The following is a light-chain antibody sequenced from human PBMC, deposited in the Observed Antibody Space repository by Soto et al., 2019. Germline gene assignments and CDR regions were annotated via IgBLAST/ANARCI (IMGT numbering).Light chain of an antibody. Sequence: QAVVTQPASVCGSPGQSITISCTGTSSDVGGYNYVSWYQQHPGKAPKLMIYEVSNRPSGVSNRFSGSKSGNTASLTISGLQAEDEADYYCSSYTSSSTLCVFGTGTKVTVL. J-gene: IGLJ1*01. CDR3: SSYTSSSTLCV. CDR1: SSDVGGYNY. CDR2: EVS. V-gene: IGLV2-14*01.